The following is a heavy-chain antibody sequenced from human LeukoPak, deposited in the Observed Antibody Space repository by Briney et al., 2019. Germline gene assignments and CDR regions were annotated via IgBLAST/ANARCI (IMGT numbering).Heavy chain of an antibody. J-gene: IGHJ4*02. CDR1: GFTFSSYE. CDR3: AKDDAWLQYND. D-gene: IGHD5-24*01. CDR2: INPSGDIK. V-gene: IGHV3-23*01. Sequence: GGSLRLSCAASGFTFSSYEMNWVRQAPGKGLEWVSGINPSGDIKYYVDSVKGRFTVSRDNSKNTLYLQINSLRDEDTAVYYCAKDDAWLQYNDWGQGTLVTVSS.